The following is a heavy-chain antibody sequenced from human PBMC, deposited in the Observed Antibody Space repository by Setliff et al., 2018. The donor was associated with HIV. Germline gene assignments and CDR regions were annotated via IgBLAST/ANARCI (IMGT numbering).Heavy chain of an antibody. D-gene: IGHD3-10*01. J-gene: IGHJ4*02. CDR1: GGSFSGYY. CDR2: INHSGST. CDR3: ARGRWVTMVRGVVITRPNFDY. Sequence: SETLSLTCAVYGGSFSGYYWSWIRQPPGKGLEWIGEINHSGSTNYNPTLKSRVTISVDTSKNQFSLKLSSVTAADTAAYYCARGRWVTMVRGVVITRPNFDYGGQGTLVTVSS. V-gene: IGHV4-34*01.